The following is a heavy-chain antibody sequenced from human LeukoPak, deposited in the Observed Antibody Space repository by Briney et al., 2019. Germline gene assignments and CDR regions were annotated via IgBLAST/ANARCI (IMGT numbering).Heavy chain of an antibody. Sequence: PGRPLRLSCAASGFNFSIYAMLWLRQAPGRGLEWVAVISYDGSNKYYADSVKGRFIISRDNTKNTLYLQMNSLRAEDTAVYYCARVDSSSWYPGFDYWGQGTLVTVSS. J-gene: IGHJ4*02. CDR1: GFNFSIYA. V-gene: IGHV3-30*04. D-gene: IGHD6-13*01. CDR3: ARVDSSSWYPGFDY. CDR2: ISYDGSNK.